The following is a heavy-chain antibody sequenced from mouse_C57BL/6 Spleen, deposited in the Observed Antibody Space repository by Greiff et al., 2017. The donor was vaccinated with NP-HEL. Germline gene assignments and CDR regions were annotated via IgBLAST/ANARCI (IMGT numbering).Heavy chain of an antibody. Sequence: VQLQQSGAELARPGASVKLSCKASGYTFTSYGISWVKQRTGQGLEWIGEIYPRSGNTYYNEKFKGKATLTADKSSSTAYMELRSLTSEDAAVYFCARPGGGYYFDYWGQGTTLTVSS. CDR2: IYPRSGNT. J-gene: IGHJ2*01. D-gene: IGHD1-1*02. V-gene: IGHV1-81*01. CDR3: ARPGGGYYFDY. CDR1: GYTFTSYG.